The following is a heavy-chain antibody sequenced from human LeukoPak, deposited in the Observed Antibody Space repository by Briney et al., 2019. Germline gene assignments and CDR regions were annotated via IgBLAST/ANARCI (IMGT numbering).Heavy chain of an antibody. Sequence: GGSLRLSCAASGFTLSSYAMTWVRQAPGRGLEWVSSVDGGGGGTYYADSVKGRFTISRDNSKGTLYLQMNGLRAEDTAVYFCAKQSAVSAAWYSLHYDFCGQGTLVTVSS. CDR1: GFTLSSYA. J-gene: IGHJ4*02. CDR3: AKQSAVSAAWYSLHYDF. V-gene: IGHV3-23*01. D-gene: IGHD6-13*01. CDR2: VDGGGGGT.